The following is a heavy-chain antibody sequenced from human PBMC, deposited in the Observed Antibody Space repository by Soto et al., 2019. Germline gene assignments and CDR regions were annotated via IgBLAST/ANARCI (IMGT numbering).Heavy chain of an antibody. CDR3: ARGRQVAPSALFRRAGDYSLDV. Sequence: QVQLQEAGPGLVRPSQTLSLTCTVAGGSMSENDYYWSWLRQSPGQGLQWIGYIYDTWTTSYSPSLKSRVTISVDTSKSQFSLKLASVSAADTAVYYCARGRQVAPSALFRRAGDYSLDVWGQGTTVTVSS. CDR1: GGSMSENDYY. J-gene: IGHJ6*02. D-gene: IGHD2-21*01. CDR2: IYDTWTT. V-gene: IGHV4-30-4*01.